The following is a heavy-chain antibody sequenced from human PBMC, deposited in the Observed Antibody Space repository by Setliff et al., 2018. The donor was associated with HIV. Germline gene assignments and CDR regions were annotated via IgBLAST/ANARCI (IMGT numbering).Heavy chain of an antibody. CDR1: GFTFSSYA. CDR3: AKDGDYRNGDYDAFDI. V-gene: IGHV3-23*01. CDR2: ISNSGGST. J-gene: IGHJ3*02. Sequence: GGSLRLSCAASGFTFSSYAMSWVRQAPGKGLEWVSAISNSGGSTYFADSVKGRFTISRDNSKNTLYLQMNSLRAEDTAVYCCAKDGDYRNGDYDAFDIWGQGTMVTVSS. D-gene: IGHD4-17*01.